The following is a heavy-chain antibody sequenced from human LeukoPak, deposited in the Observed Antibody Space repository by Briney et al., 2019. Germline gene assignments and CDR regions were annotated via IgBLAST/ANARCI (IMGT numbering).Heavy chain of an antibody. D-gene: IGHD2-2*01. CDR1: GFSFSIYS. CDR3: ARGPPCSSTSCYVTGAFDF. V-gene: IGHV3-21*01. J-gene: IGHJ3*01. CDR2: VSSSSTSI. Sequence: GGSLRLSCAASGFSFSIYSMNWVRQAPGKGLEWVSSVSSSSTSIYYADSLKGRFTISRDNAKNSLLLQVNSLRDEDTAVYYCARGPPCSSTSCYVTGAFDFWGQGTMVTVSS.